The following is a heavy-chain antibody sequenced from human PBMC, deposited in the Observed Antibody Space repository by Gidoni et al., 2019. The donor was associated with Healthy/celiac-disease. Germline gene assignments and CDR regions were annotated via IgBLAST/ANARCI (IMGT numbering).Heavy chain of an antibody. J-gene: IGHJ4*02. CDR1: GFTFSSYG. CDR3: ARDRIAVPVLDY. D-gene: IGHD6-19*01. V-gene: IGHV3-33*01. CDR2: IWYDGSNK. Sequence: QVQLVESGGGVVQPGRSLRLSCAASGFTFSSYGMHWVRQAPGKGLEWVAVIWYDGSNKYYADSVKGRFTISRDNSKNTLYLQMNSLRAEDTAVYYCARDRIAVPVLDYWGQGTLVTVSS.